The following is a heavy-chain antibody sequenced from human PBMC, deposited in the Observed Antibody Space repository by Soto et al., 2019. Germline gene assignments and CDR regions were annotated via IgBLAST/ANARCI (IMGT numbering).Heavy chain of an antibody. Sequence: ASVKVSCKASGYTFTSYAMHWVRQAPGQRLEWMGWINAGNGNTKYSQKFQGRVTITRDTSASTAYMELSSLRSEDTAVYYCARLAGITIFGVVDNYFDYWGQGTLVTVSS. CDR1: GYTFTSYA. J-gene: IGHJ4*02. D-gene: IGHD3-3*01. CDR2: INAGNGNT. CDR3: ARLAGITIFGVVDNYFDY. V-gene: IGHV1-3*01.